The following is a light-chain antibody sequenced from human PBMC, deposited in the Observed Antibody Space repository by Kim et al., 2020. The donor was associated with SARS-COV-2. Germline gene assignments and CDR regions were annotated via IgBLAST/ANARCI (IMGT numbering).Light chain of an antibody. V-gene: IGLV3-1*01. CDR3: QSYEGV. Sequence: VSVSAGQTSIITCSGNKLGAKYGSCYRKKPGQSPVVVIYQDKPPPSGIPAPFSGSIESSSTSASLTISGLKTEDEADYYCQSYEGVFGGGTQLTVL. CDR2: QDK. CDR1: KLGAKY. J-gene: IGLJ3*02.